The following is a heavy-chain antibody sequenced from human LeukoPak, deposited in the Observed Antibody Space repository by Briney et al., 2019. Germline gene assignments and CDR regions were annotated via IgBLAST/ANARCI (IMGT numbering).Heavy chain of an antibody. CDR3: AREHSGYDFPGRDYYYMDV. V-gene: IGHV3-74*01. CDR2: INSDGSST. CDR1: GFTFSSYW. Sequence: GGSLRLSCAASGFTFSSYWMHWVRQAPGKGLVWVSRINSDGSSTYYADSVKGRFTISRDNARNSLYLQMNSLRAEDTAVYYCAREHSGYDFPGRDYYYMDVWGKGTTVTVSS. J-gene: IGHJ6*03. D-gene: IGHD5-12*01.